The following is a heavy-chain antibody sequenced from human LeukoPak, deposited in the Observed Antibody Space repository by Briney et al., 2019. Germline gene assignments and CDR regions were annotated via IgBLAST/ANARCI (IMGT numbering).Heavy chain of an antibody. CDR1: GGSISSGSYY. CDR3: ARDRSKQWLSWYFDL. Sequence: SQTLSLTCTVSGGSISSGSYYWSWIRQPAGKGLEWIGRIYTSGSTNYNPSLKSRVTISVDTSKSQLSLKLSSVTAADTAVYYCARDRSKQWLSWYFDLWGRGTLVTVSS. D-gene: IGHD6-19*01. J-gene: IGHJ2*01. V-gene: IGHV4-61*02. CDR2: IYTSGST.